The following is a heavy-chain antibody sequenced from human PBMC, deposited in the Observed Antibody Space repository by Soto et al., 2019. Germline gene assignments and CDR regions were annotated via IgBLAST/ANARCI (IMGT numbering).Heavy chain of an antibody. CDR1: NDSISTYY. V-gene: IGHV4-59*08. CDR2: IYYSGST. D-gene: IGHD7-27*01. J-gene: IGHJ4*02. Sequence: QVQLQESGPGLVKPSETLSLTCTVSNDSISTYYWTWIRQPPGKGLEWIGFIYYSGSTNYNPSLQSRVTISVDTSKNQFSLKMNSVTAADTAVYYCASPGRAWGALHSWGQGTLVTVSS. CDR3: ASPGRAWGALHS.